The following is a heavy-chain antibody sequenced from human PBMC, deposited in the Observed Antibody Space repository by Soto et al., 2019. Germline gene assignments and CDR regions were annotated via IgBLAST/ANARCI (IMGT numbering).Heavy chain of an antibody. J-gene: IGHJ4*02. CDR1: GFTFSSYS. CDR2: ISSSSSYI. D-gene: IGHD4-4*01. CDR3: ARDLGYSKTTPGY. V-gene: IGHV3-21*01. Sequence: EVQLVESGGGLVKPGGSLRLSCAASGFTFSSYSMNWVRQAPGKGLELVSSISSSSSYIYYADSVKGRFTISRDNAKNSLYLQMNSLRAEDTAVYYCARDLGYSKTTPGYWGQGTLVTVSS.